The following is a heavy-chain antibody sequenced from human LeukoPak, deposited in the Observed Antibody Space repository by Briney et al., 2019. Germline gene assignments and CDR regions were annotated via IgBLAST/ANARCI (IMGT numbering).Heavy chain of an antibody. J-gene: IGHJ4*02. Sequence: GGSLRLSCTVSGFTVSSNSMSWVRQAPGKGLEWISDIRDIGISTNYADSVKGRFTISRDNSKNMLNLQMNSLRLEDTAVYFCAKKRWTYHDAIDSWGQGTLVTVSS. CDR2: IRDIGIST. D-gene: IGHD2-21*01. CDR1: GFTVSSNS. CDR3: AKKRWTYHDAIDS. V-gene: IGHV3-23*01.